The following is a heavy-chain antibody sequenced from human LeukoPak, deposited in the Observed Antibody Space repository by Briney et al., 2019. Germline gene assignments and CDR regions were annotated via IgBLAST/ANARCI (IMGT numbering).Heavy chain of an antibody. CDR3: ARQYCSRTSCFWFDP. CDR1: GYSFTSYW. D-gene: IGHD2-2*01. Sequence: GESLKISCKGSGYSFTSYWIGWVRQMPGKGLEWMGIIYPGDSDTRYSPSFQGQVTISADKSISTAYLQWSSLKASDTAMYYCARQYCSRTSCFWFDPWGQGTLVTVSS. V-gene: IGHV5-51*01. CDR2: IYPGDSDT. J-gene: IGHJ5*02.